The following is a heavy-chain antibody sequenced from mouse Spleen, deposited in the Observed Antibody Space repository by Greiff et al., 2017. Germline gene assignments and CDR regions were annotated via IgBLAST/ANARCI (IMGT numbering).Heavy chain of an antibody. J-gene: IGHJ1*01. CDR1: GYAFSSSW. CDR2: IYPGDGDT. CDR3: ARFWDVDWYFDV. V-gene: IGHV1-82*01. Sequence: LQESGPELVKPGASVKISCKASGYAFSSSWMNWVKQRPGKGLEWIGRIYPGDGDTNYNGKFKGKATLTADKSSSTAYMQLSSLTSEDSAVYFCARFWDVDWYFDVWGAGTTVTVSS. D-gene: IGHD4-1*01.